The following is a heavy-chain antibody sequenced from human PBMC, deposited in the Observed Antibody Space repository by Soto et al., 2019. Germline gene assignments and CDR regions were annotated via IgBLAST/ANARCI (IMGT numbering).Heavy chain of an antibody. V-gene: IGHV4-39*01. CDR3: ARHPRDDYNYGGSGIFDY. CDR2: MYYSGSS. Sequence: ETLSLTCSVSGGSISSRTFWWAWIRQPPGKGLEWIGDMYYSGSSYSSPSLKSRVTLSVDTSKNQLSLKLNSVTAADTAVYYCARHPRDDYNYGGSGIFDYWGQGTLVTVSS. D-gene: IGHD4-4*01. CDR1: GGSISSRTFW. J-gene: IGHJ4*02.